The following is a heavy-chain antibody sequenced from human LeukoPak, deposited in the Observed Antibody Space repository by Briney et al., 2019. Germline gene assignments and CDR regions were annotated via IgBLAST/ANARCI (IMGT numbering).Heavy chain of an antibody. CDR3: ARDGSGSYFFDY. J-gene: IGHJ4*02. D-gene: IGHD3-10*01. V-gene: IGHV3-21*01. CDR1: GFTFSSYS. Sequence: GGSLRLSCAASGFTFSSYSMNWVRQAPGKGLEWVSYIRSSSSYIYYADSVKGRVTISRDNAKKSLYLQMTSLRAEDTAVYYCARDGSGSYFFDYWGQGTLVTVSS. CDR2: IRSSSSYI.